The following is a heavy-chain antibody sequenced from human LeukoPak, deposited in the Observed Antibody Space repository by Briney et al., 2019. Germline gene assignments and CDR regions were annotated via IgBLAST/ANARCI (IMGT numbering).Heavy chain of an antibody. CDR1: GFIFA. Sequence: GGSLRLSCAASGFIFAMSWVRQAPGKGLEWVSYGGSGGSTYYADSVKGRLTVSRDNSKSTLYLQMNSLTAEDAAVYYCAKMRGQYYHSYYMAAWGKGTTVTVSS. J-gene: IGHJ6*03. CDR2: GGSGGST. CDR3: AKMRGQYYHSYYMAA. V-gene: IGHV3-23*01.